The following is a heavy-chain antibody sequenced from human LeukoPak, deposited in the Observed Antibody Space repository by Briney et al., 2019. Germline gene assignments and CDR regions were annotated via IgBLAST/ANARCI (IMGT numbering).Heavy chain of an antibody. V-gene: IGHV1-18*01. J-gene: IGHJ4*02. CDR3: AREDFWSGIADFDY. CDR2: ISAYNGNT. D-gene: IGHD3-3*01. CDR1: AYTFTSYG. Sequence: ASVTVSCTASAYTFTSYGSSWMRQAPGRGLEWMGRISAYNGNTNYAQKLQGRVTMTTDTSTSTAYMELRSLRSDDAAVYYCAREDFWSGIADFDYWGQGTLATVSS.